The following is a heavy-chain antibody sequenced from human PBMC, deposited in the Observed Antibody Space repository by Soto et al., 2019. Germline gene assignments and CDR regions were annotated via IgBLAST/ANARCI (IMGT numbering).Heavy chain of an antibody. CDR2: IYYTGST. CDR3: ARGSFRYYYYGMGV. CDR1: GGSSSSYY. D-gene: IGHD3-10*01. J-gene: IGHJ6*02. Sequence: PSETLSLTCTVSGGSSSSYYWSWIRQPPGKGLEWIGYIYYTGSTNYNPSLKSRVTISVDTSKNQFSLKLSSVTAADTAVYYCARGSFRYYYYGMGVWGQGTTVTVSS. V-gene: IGHV4-59*01.